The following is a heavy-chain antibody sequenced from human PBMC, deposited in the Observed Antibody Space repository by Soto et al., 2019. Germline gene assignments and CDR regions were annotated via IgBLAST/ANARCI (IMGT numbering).Heavy chain of an antibody. CDR3: AKSTNDNFWSGYYNGIGN. CDR1: GFTFNDYA. Sequence: EVQLLESGGGLVQPGGSLRLSCAASGFTFNDYAMAWVRQAPGKGLQWVSAITGSGGTTYYTDSVKGRFTISRDNSRNTLNLQMNNLRAEDTAVYYCAKSTNDNFWSGYYNGIGNWGQGTLVTVST. V-gene: IGHV3-23*01. J-gene: IGHJ4*02. CDR2: ITGSGGTT. D-gene: IGHD3-3*01.